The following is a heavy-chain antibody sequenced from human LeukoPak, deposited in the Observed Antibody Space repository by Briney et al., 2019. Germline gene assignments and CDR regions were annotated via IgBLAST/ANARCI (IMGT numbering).Heavy chain of an antibody. CDR3: ARDGDGCAFDY. V-gene: IGHV1-69*04. CDR1: GGTFSSYA. CDR2: IIPILGIA. J-gene: IGHJ4*02. Sequence: ASVKVSCKASGGTFSSYAISWVRQAPGQGLEWMGRIIPILGIANYAQKFQGRVTITADKSTSTAYMELSSLRSEDTAVYYCARDGDGCAFDYWGQGTLVTVSS. D-gene: IGHD6-19*01.